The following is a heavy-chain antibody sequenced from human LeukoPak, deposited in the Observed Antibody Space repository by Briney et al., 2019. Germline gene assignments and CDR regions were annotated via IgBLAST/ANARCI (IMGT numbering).Heavy chain of an antibody. V-gene: IGHV3-23*01. CDR3: AREQTSSGFFDY. Sequence: GGSLRLSCAASGFTFTNYAMSWVRQAPGKGLEWVSAISGSGTRTYYADSVKGRFTISRDNSKNTLYLQMNSLRAEDRAVYYCAREQTSSGFFDYWGQGTLVTVSS. CDR1: GFTFTNYA. CDR2: ISGSGTRT. D-gene: IGHD2-2*01. J-gene: IGHJ4*02.